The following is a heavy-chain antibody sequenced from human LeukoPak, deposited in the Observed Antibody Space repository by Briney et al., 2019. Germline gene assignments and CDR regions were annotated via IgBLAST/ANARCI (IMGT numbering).Heavy chain of an antibody. V-gene: IGHV3-15*01. Sequence: GGSLRLSCAASGFTFSKAWMSWVRQAPGKGLEWVGRFKSKTDGGTTDYAAPVKGRFIVSRDDSKNTLYLQMNSLRTEDTAVYYCTKDIGYFDYWGQGTLVTVSS. J-gene: IGHJ4*02. CDR3: TKDIGYFDY. CDR2: FKSKTDGGTT. CDR1: GFTFSKAW.